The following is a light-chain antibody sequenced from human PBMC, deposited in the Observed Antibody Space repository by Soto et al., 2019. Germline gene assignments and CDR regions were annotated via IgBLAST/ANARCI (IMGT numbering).Light chain of an antibody. CDR1: QSVGND. CDR2: GVS. Sequence: EIVMTQSPATLSVSPGERATLSCRASQSVGNDLAWYQQKPGQAPRVLVHGVSTRATGVPARFSGSGAGTEFTLTISSLQSEDFAVYYCQQYDYWPRTFGQGTKVDIK. J-gene: IGKJ1*01. CDR3: QQYDYWPRT. V-gene: IGKV3-15*01.